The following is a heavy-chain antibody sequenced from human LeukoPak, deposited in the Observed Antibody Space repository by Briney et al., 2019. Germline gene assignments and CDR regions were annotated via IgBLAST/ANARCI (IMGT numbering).Heavy chain of an antibody. J-gene: IGHJ4*02. V-gene: IGHV1-46*01. CDR3: ARSGGWGQTYYYDSNGSAYLDY. CDR1: GYAFTSYY. CDR2: INPSGGST. D-gene: IGHD3-22*01. Sequence: GASVKVSCKASGYAFTSYYMHWVRQAPGQGLEWMGIINPSGGSTSYAQKFQGRVTMTRDTSTSTVYMELSSLRSEDTAVYYCARSGGWGQTYYYDSNGSAYLDYWGQGTLVTVSS.